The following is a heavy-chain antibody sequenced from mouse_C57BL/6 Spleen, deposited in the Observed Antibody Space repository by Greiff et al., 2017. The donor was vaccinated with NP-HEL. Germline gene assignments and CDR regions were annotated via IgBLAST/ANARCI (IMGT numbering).Heavy chain of an antibody. Sequence: QVQLKQPGAELVRPGTSVKLSCKASGYTFTSYWMHWVKQRPGQGLEWIGVIDPSDSYTNYNQKFKGKATLTVDTSSSTAYMQLSSLTSEDSAVYYCAEGTGDYYAMDYWGQGTSVTVSS. CDR3: AEGTGDYYAMDY. V-gene: IGHV1-59*01. CDR1: GYTFTSYW. CDR2: IDPSDSYT. J-gene: IGHJ4*01. D-gene: IGHD3-3*01.